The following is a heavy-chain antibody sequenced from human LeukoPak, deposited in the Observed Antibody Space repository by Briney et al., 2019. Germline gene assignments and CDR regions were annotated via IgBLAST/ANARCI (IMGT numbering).Heavy chain of an antibody. Sequence: SETLSLTCAVYGGSFSGYYWSWIRQPPGKGLEWIGEINHSGSTNYNPSLKSRVTISVDTSKNQFSLKLSSVTAADTAVYYCATSYGSSSSWNWFGPWGQGTLVTVSS. D-gene: IGHD6-13*01. V-gene: IGHV4-34*01. CDR1: GGSFSGYY. CDR2: INHSGST. CDR3: ATSYGSSSSWNWFGP. J-gene: IGHJ5*02.